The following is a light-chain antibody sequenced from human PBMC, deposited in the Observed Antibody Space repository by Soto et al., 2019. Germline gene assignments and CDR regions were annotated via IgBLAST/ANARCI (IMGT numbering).Light chain of an antibody. CDR3: GTWDSSLSAGV. V-gene: IGLV1-51*01. CDR2: DNN. CDR1: SSNIGNNY. Sequence: QSVLTQPPSVSAAPGQKVTISCSGSSSNIGNNYVSWYQQLPRTAPKLLIYDNNKRPSGIPDRISGSKSGTSATLAITGLQTGDEADYYCGTWDSSLSAGVFGGGTKLTVL. J-gene: IGLJ2*01.